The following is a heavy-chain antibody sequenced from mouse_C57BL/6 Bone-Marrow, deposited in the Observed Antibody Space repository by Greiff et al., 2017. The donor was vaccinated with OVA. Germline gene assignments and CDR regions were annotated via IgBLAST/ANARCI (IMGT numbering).Heavy chain of an antibody. CDR2: ISYSSST. J-gene: IGHJ2*01. CDR1: GYSITSGYD. Sequence: ESGPGMVKPSQSLSLTCTVTGYSITSGYDWHWIRHFPGNKLEWMGYISYSSSTNYNPSLKSRISITHDTSKNHFFLKLNSVTTEDTATYYCARELRFYYFDYWGQGTTLTVSS. CDR3: ARELRFYYFDY. V-gene: IGHV3-1*01. D-gene: IGHD1-1*01.